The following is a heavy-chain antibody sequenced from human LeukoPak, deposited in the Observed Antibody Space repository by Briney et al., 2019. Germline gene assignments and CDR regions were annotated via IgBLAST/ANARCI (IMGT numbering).Heavy chain of an antibody. Sequence: ASVKVSCKVSGYTLTELSMHWVRQAPGKGLEWMGGFDPEDGETIYAQKFQGRVTMTEDTSTDTAYMELSSLRSEDTAVYYRATGRLRYFDWSNYYFDYWGQGTLVTVSS. CDR3: ATGRLRYFDWSNYYFDY. J-gene: IGHJ4*02. D-gene: IGHD3-9*01. CDR1: GYTLTELS. CDR2: FDPEDGET. V-gene: IGHV1-24*01.